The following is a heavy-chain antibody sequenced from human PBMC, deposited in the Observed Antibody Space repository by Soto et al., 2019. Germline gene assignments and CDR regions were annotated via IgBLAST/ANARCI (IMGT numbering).Heavy chain of an antibody. CDR1: GFTLSSCG. V-gene: IGHV3-30*18. CDR2: ITYDGGSE. J-gene: IGHJ4*02. D-gene: IGHD6-19*01. Sequence: QVQVVESGGGVVQPGRSLRLSCAASGFTLSSCGMHWVRQAPGKGLEWVGAITYDGGSEHYADFVKGRFTISRDSSENTVYLQMNSLRVEDSAVYYCAKEQSSGYYRVVDYWGQGTLVPVSS. CDR3: AKEQSSGYYRVVDY.